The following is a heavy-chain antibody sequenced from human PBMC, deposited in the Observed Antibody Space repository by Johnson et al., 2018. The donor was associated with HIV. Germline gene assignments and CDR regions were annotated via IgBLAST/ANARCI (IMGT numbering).Heavy chain of an antibody. CDR2: ASYDGSNK. J-gene: IGHJ3*02. CDR3: ARAADSGGLWFGEEKAFDI. D-gene: IGHD3-10*01. CDR1: HFTFGAYA. Sequence: QVRLVESGGGVVQPGKSLRLSCAASHFTFGAYAIHWVRLAPGKGLEWVAVASYDGSNKYYADSVKGRFTISRDNSKNTLYLQMNSLRAEDTAVYYCARAADSGGLWFGEEKAFDIWGQGTMVTGSS. V-gene: IGHV3-30*03.